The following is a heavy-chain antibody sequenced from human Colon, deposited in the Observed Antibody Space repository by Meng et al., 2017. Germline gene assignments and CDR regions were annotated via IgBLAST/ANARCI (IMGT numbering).Heavy chain of an antibody. V-gene: IGHV3-23*01. CDR2: ISGSGGST. Sequence: GESLKISCAASGFTFSSYAMSWVRQAPGKGLEWVSAISGSGGSTYYADSVKGRFTISRDNSKNTLYLQMNSLRAEDTAVYYCAKDPWGHYYDSSGPGFDPWGQGTLVTVSS. J-gene: IGHJ5*02. D-gene: IGHD3-22*01. CDR3: AKDPWGHYYDSSGPGFDP. CDR1: GFTFSSYA.